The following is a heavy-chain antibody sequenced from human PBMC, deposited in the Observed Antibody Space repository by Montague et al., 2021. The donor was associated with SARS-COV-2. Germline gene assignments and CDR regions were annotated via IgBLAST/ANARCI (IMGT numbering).Heavy chain of an antibody. CDR3: ARIFDSSWPTFDY. V-gene: IGHV2-70*01. CDR1: GFSLSTSGMC. D-gene: IGHD6-13*01. CDR2: XDWXDDK. Sequence: PALVKPTQTLTLTCTFSGFSLSTSGMCVSWIRQPPGKALEWLALXDWXDDKYYSTSLKTRLTISKDTSKNPVVLTMTNMDPVDTATYYCARIFDSSWPTFDYWGQGTLVTVSS. J-gene: IGHJ4*02.